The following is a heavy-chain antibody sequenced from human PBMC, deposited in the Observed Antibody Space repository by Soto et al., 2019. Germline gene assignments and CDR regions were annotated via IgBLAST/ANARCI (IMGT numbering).Heavy chain of an antibody. CDR3: AKCITALGPIDY. V-gene: IGHV4-59*12. CDR1: GDSISTDY. CDR2: IYYGGST. Sequence: LSLTCTVSGDSISTDYWSWIRQSPGKGLEWIGFIYYGGSTNYNPSLKSRVTISVDTPKNQFSLKLSSVTAADTAVYYCAKCITALGPIDYWGQGTLVTVSS. J-gene: IGHJ4*02. D-gene: IGHD6-6*01.